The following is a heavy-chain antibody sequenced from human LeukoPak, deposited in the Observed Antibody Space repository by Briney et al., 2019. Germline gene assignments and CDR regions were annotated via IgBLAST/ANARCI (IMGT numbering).Heavy chain of an antibody. Sequence: ASVKVSCKASGYTFTGYYLHWVRQAPGQGLEWMGWINPNSGGTNYAQKFQGRVTMTRDTSISTAYMELSRLRSDDTAVYYCARVGIYGSGSYYLFDYWGQGTLVTVSS. J-gene: IGHJ4*02. CDR3: ARVGIYGSGSYYLFDY. D-gene: IGHD3-10*01. V-gene: IGHV1-2*02. CDR2: INPNSGGT. CDR1: GYTFTGYY.